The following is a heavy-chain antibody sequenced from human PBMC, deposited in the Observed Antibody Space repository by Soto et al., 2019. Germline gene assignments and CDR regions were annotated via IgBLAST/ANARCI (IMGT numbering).Heavy chain of an antibody. Sequence: EVQLVESGGDLVQPGGSLRLSCAASGFTFSTYWMHWVRQAPGKGLLWVSRIKTDGTYATYADSVKGRFTISRDNAKNTLYLEMNRSRVEDPAVYYCAAGGSGYYYNWGQGTLVTVSS. V-gene: IGHV3-74*01. J-gene: IGHJ4*02. CDR2: IKTDGTYA. D-gene: IGHD3-22*01. CDR3: AAGGSGYYYN. CDR1: GFTFSTYW.